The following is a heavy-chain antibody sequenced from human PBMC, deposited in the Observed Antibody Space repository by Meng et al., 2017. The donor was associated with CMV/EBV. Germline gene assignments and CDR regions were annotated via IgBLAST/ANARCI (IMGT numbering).Heavy chain of an antibody. V-gene: IGHV4-39*01. Sequence: SETLSLTCTVSGGSISSSSYYWGWIRQPPGKGLEWIGSIYYSGSTYYNPSLKSRVTISVDTSKNQFSLKLSSVTAADTAVYYCARRDDFWSGYLNWGQGTPVTVSS. CDR1: GGSISSSSYY. CDR3: ARRDDFWSGYLN. D-gene: IGHD3-3*01. J-gene: IGHJ4*02. CDR2: IYYSGST.